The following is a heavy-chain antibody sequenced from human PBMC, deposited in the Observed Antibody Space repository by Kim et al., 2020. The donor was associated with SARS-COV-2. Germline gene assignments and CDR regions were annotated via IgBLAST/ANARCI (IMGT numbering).Heavy chain of an antibody. CDR3: ARESLGDSSGYHDAFDI. V-gene: IGHV3-33*01. D-gene: IGHD3-22*01. Sequence: GGSLRLSCAASGFTFSSYGMHWVRQAPGKGLEWVAVIWYDGSNKYYADSVKGRFTISRDNSKNTLYLQMNSLRAEDTAVYYCARESLGDSSGYHDAFDIWGQGTMVTVSS. CDR1: GFTFSSYG. CDR2: IWYDGSNK. J-gene: IGHJ3*02.